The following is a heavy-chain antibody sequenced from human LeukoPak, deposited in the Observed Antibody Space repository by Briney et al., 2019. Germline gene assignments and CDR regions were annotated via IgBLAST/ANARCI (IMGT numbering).Heavy chain of an antibody. V-gene: IGHV3-21*01. J-gene: IGHJ4*02. CDR3: ATGTYCSSTSCLNLFDY. CDR1: GFTFSSYS. Sequence: GGSLRLFCAASGFTFSSYSMNWVRQAPGKGLEWVSSISSSSSYIYYADSVKGRFTISRDNAKNSLYLQMNSLRAEDTAVYYCATGTYCSSTSCLNLFDYWGQGTLVTVSS. D-gene: IGHD2-2*01. CDR2: ISSSSSYI.